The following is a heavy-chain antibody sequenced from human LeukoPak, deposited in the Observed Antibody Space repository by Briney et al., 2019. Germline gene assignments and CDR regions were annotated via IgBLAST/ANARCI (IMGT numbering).Heavy chain of an antibody. CDR2: IGTSSNNI. CDR1: GLTFSRYN. D-gene: IGHD1-1*01. CDR3: ARSKGGAQREYGMDV. J-gene: IGHJ6*02. V-gene: IGHV3-21*06. Sequence: PGGSLRLSCAASGLTFSRYNMNWVRQAPGKGLEWVSSIGTSSNNIYYTDSVKGRFTISRDNAKNSVYLQMNSLRAEDTAVYYCARSKGGAQREYGMDVWGQGTTVTVSS.